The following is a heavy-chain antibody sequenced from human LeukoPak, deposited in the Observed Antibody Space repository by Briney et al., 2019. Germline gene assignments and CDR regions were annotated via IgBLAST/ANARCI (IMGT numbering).Heavy chain of an antibody. J-gene: IGHJ4*02. D-gene: IGHD3-22*01. CDR1: GGSISSYY. CDR3: ARGGPGSGWHYYLDY. CDR2: ISYSGST. V-gene: IGHV4-59*01. Sequence: SETLSLTCTVSGGSISSYYWSWIRLPPGKGLEWFGFISYSGSTNYNPSLRSRVTISLDTSKNQFSLHLSSVTGADTAVYYCARGGPGSGWHYYLDYWGQGTLVTVSS.